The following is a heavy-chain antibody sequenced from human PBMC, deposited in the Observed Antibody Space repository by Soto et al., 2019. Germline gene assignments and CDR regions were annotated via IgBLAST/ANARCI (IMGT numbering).Heavy chain of an antibody. V-gene: IGHV5-51*01. J-gene: IGHJ6*02. D-gene: IGHD2-2*02. CDR3: ARHSPIVSPLYILDV. CDR1: GYNFAIHW. Sequence: PGESLKISCQATGYNFAIHWIGWVRQLPGKGLEWMGIIFPSDSETRYSPSFRGQVTMSVDKSINTAYLQWRSLKASDTAMYYCARHSPIVSPLYILDVWGHGTTVTVSS. CDR2: IFPSDSET.